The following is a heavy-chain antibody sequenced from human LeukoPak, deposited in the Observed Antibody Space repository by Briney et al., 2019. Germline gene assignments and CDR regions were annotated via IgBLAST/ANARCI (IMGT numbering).Heavy chain of an antibody. V-gene: IGHV1-18*01. CDR3: ARVGGGSSGYYQDAFDI. D-gene: IGHD3-22*01. CDR2: INAYNGNT. J-gene: IGHJ3*02. Sequence: ASVKVSCKASGYTFTGYGISWVRQAPGQGLEWMGWINAYNGNTNYAQKLQGGVTMTTDTSTSTAYMELRSLRSDDTAVYYCARVGGGSSGYYQDAFDIWGQGTMVTV. CDR1: GYTFTGYG.